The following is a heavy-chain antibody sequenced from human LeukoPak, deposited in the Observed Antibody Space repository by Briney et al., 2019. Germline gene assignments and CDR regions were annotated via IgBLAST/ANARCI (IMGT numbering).Heavy chain of an antibody. Sequence: PSETLSLTCAVYGGSFSGYYWSWIRQPPGKGLEWIGEINHSGSTNYNPSLKSRVTISVDTSKNQSSLKLSSVTAADTAVYYCARGKWVPAARNNWFDPWGQGTLVTVSS. J-gene: IGHJ5*02. CDR1: GGSFSGYY. V-gene: IGHV4-34*01. CDR2: INHSGST. D-gene: IGHD2-2*01. CDR3: ARGKWVPAARNNWFDP.